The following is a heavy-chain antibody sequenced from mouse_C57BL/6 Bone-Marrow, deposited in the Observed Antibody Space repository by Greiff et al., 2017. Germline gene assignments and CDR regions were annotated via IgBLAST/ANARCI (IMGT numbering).Heavy chain of an antibody. D-gene: IGHD1-1*01. V-gene: IGHV5-16*01. J-gene: IGHJ2*01. CDR1: GFTFSDYY. CDR3: ASDNYYAAFGY. Sequence: EVKLMESEGGLVQPGSSMKLSCTASGFTFSDYYMAWVRQVPEKGLEWVANINYGGSSTYYLDSLKSRFIISRDNAKNILYLQMSSLKSEDTATYYCASDNYYAAFGYWGPSSTRTVSS. CDR2: INYGGSST.